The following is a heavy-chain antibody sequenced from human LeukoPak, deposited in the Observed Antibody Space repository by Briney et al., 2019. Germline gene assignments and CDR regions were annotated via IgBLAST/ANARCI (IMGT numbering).Heavy chain of an antibody. J-gene: IGHJ4*02. CDR1: GYTFTSYG. D-gene: IGHD3-10*01. CDR2: ISTYNGNT. V-gene: IGHV1-18*01. CDR3: ARDPVLLWFGELIPLDY. Sequence: RASVKVSCKASGYTFTSYGVNWVRQAPGQGLEWMGWISTYNGNTNHSQRIQGRVTMTTDTSTSTAYMELRSLRSDDTAVYYCARDPVLLWFGELIPLDYWGQGTLVTVSS.